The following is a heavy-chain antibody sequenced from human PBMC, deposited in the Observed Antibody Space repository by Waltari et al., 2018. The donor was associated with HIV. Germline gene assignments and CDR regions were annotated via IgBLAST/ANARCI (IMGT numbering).Heavy chain of an antibody. J-gene: IGHJ4*02. CDR1: GGSFSGSF. Sequence: VQLKQWGAGLLKPSETLSLTCAVHGGSFSGSFWSWIRQSPGEGLEWIGEMNYSGNTKYNPSLKSRVSMSVDTSLNQVSLKLSSVTAADTAVYYCASLHITTSGTEFDFWGQGTVVTVSS. CDR2: MNYSGNT. V-gene: IGHV4-34*02. D-gene: IGHD1-1*01. CDR3: ASLHITTSGTEFDF.